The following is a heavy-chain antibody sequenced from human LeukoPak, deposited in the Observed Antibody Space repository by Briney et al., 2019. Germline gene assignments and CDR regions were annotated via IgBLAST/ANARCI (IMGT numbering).Heavy chain of an antibody. Sequence: ASVKVSCKASGYTFTSYAMNWVRQAPGQGLEWMGWINTNTGNPTYAQGFTGRFVFSLDTSVSTAYLQISSLKAEDTAVYYCAREGVEGIAVAGYGGNWFDPWGQGTLVTVSS. V-gene: IGHV7-4-1*02. D-gene: IGHD6-19*01. J-gene: IGHJ5*02. CDR3: AREGVEGIAVAGYGGNWFDP. CDR2: INTNTGNP. CDR1: GYTFTSYA.